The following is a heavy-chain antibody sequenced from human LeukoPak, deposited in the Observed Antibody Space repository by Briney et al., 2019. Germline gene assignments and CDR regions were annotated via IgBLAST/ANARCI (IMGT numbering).Heavy chain of an antibody. V-gene: IGHV3-33*06. D-gene: IGHD6-6*01. CDR2: IWYDGTNK. CDR1: GFTFSSYG. J-gene: IGHJ6*03. CDR3: AKDRQSYYYYYMDV. Sequence: GGSPRLPCAASGFTFSSYGMHWVRQAPGKGLEWVTVIWYDGTNKHYADSVKGRFIISRDNSKNALYLQMNSLRAEDTAVYYCAKDRQSYYYYYMDVWGKGTTVTVSS.